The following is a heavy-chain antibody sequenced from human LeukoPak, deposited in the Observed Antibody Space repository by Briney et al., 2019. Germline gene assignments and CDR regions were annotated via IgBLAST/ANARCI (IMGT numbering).Heavy chain of an antibody. J-gene: IGHJ6*02. V-gene: IGHV3-23*01. CDR3: AKDASGSYFNGMDV. CDR2: ISGSGGST. CDR1: GFTCSSYA. D-gene: IGHD3-10*01. Sequence: HSGGSLRLSCAASGFTCSSYAMSWVRQAPGKGLEWVSAISGSGGSTYYADSVKGRFTISRDNSKNTLYLQMNSLRAEDTAVYYCAKDASGSYFNGMDVWGQGTTVTVSS.